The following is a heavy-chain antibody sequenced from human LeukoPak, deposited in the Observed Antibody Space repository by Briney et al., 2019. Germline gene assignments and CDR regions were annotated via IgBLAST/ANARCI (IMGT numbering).Heavy chain of an antibody. V-gene: IGHV4-4*07. J-gene: IGHJ6*03. CDR2: IYTSGST. CDR3: ARSPVVVPAATDYYYYYYMDV. CDR1: GGSISSYY. Sequence: SETLSLTCTVSGGSISSYYWSWIRQPAGKGLEWIGRIYTSGSTNYNPSLKSRVTMSVDTSKNQFSLKLSSVTAADTAVYYCARSPVVVPAATDYYYYYYMDVWGKGTTVTVSS. D-gene: IGHD2-2*01.